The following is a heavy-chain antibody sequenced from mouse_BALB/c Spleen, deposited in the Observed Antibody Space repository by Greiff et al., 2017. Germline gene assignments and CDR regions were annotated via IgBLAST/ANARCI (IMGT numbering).Heavy chain of an antibody. CDR3: ASPTMITSAWFAY. D-gene: IGHD2-4*01. V-gene: IGHV2-9*02. CDR2: IWAGGST. Sequence: QVQLKESGPGLVAPSQSLSITCTVSGFSLTSYGVHWVRQPPGKGLEWLGVIWAGGSTNYNSALMSRLSISKDNSKSQVFLKMNSLQTDDTAMYYCASPTMITSAWFAYWGQGTLVTVSA. CDR1: GFSLTSYG. J-gene: IGHJ3*01.